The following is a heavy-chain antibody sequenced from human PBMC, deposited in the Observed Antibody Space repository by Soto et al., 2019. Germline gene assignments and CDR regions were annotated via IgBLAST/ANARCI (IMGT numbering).Heavy chain of an antibody. Sequence: GASVKVSCKASGGTFSSYAISWVRQAPGQGLEWMGGIIPIFGTANYAQKFQGRVTITADESTSTAYMELSSLRSEDTAVYYCASNVRAILDFSGQGTTVTVSS. V-gene: IGHV1-69*13. CDR2: IIPIFGTA. CDR1: GGTFSSYA. D-gene: IGHD1-26*01. CDR3: ASNVRAILDF. J-gene: IGHJ4*02.